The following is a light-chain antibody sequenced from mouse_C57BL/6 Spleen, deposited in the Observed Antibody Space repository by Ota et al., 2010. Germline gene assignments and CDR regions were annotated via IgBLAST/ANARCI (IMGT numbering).Light chain of an antibody. V-gene: IGKV10-94*01. Sequence: DIQMTQTTSSLSASLGDRVIINCSASQGIRNYLNWYQQTPDGTVKLLIYFTSNLHSGVPSRFSGSGSGTDYSLTISNLEPEDIATYYCQQFGKLPWTFGGGTKLEIK. CDR2: FTS. CDR1: QGIRNY. J-gene: IGKJ1*01. CDR3: QQFGKLPWT.